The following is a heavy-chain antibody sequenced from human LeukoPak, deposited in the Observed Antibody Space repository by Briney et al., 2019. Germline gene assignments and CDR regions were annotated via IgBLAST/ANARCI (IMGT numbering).Heavy chain of an antibody. J-gene: IGHJ6*02. CDR2: ISTDNGDT. CDR3: ARDGVYDILTGYYDYYYYGMDV. CDR1: GYTFTSYG. D-gene: IGHD3-9*01. Sequence: GASVKVSCKASGYTFTSYGISWVRQAPGQGLEWMGWISTDNGDTNYAQKFQGRVTITADKSTSTAYMELSSLRSEDTAVYYCARDGVYDILTGYYDYYYYGMDVWGQGTTVTVSS. V-gene: IGHV1-18*01.